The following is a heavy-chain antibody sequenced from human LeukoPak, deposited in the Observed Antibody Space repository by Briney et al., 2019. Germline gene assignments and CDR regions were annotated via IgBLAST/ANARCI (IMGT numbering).Heavy chain of an antibody. D-gene: IGHD1-26*01. J-gene: IGHJ4*02. CDR1: GFNFQYAW. Sequence: PRGSLRLSCAGSGFNFQYAWMTWVRQAPGKGPEWVGRFKSKRYGDTTDYTTLVKSRFSISRDDSKNTVYLQMNSLRTEDTDVYYCTSLVGAPTYWGQGTLVAVSS. CDR3: TSLVGAPTY. CDR2: FKSKRYGDTT. V-gene: IGHV3-15*01.